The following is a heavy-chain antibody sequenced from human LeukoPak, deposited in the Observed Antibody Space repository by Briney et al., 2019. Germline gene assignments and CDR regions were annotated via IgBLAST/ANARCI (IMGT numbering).Heavy chain of an antibody. CDR1: GFTFSREW. J-gene: IGHJ5*02. Sequence: PGGSLRLSCAASGFTFSREWMHWVRQAPGKGLEWVSRINRDGRRTIYADSGKGRSTISIDNAKLTLYLQMNSLRAEDTAVYYCARSLWFYLWGQGTLVPVSS. V-gene: IGHV3-74*01. CDR2: INRDGRRT. CDR3: ARSLWFYL.